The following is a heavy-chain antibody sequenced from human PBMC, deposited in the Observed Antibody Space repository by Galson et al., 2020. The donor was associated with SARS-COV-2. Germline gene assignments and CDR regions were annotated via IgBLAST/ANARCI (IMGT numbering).Heavy chain of an antibody. CDR2: ISSSSSYI. D-gene: IGHD6-13*01. J-gene: IGHJ6*02. V-gene: IGHV3-21*01. CDR1: GFTFSSYS. Sequence: GESLKISCAASGFTFSSYSMNWVRQAPGKGLEWVSSISSSSSYIYYADSVKGRFTISRDNAKNSLYLQMNSLRAEDTAVYYCARVQQLGLNYYYYYGMDVWGQGTTVTGSS. CDR3: ARVQQLGLNYYYYYGMDV.